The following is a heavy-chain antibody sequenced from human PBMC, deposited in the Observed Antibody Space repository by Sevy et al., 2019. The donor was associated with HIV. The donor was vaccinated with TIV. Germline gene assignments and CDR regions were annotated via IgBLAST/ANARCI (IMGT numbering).Heavy chain of an antibody. J-gene: IGHJ4*02. Sequence: GGSLRLSCAASGFTFSSYAMHWVRQAPGKGLEWVAVISYDGSNKYYADSVKGRFTISRDNSKNTLYLQMNSLRAEDTAGYYCARVGVVVPAATVYYYFDYWGQGTLVTVSS. CDR3: ARVGVVVPAATVYYYFDY. V-gene: IGHV3-30-3*01. D-gene: IGHD2-2*01. CDR2: ISYDGSNK. CDR1: GFTFSSYA.